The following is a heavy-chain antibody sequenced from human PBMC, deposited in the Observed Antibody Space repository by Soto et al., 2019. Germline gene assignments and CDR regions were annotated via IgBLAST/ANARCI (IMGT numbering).Heavy chain of an antibody. Sequence: GWSLRLSCAAFGFTLSSYAMSWVRQAPGKGLEWVSAISGSGGSTYYADSVKGRFTISRDNSKNTLYLQMNSLRAEDTAVYYCAKRAGYCSSTSCRYYMDVWGKGTTVTVSS. D-gene: IGHD2-2*01. V-gene: IGHV3-23*01. CDR1: GFTLSSYA. J-gene: IGHJ6*03. CDR3: AKRAGYCSSTSCRYYMDV. CDR2: ISGSGGST.